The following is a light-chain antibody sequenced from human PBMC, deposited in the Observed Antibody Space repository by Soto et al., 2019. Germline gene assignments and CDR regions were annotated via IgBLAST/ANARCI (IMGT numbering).Light chain of an antibody. CDR3: QQSKNWPLT. CDR2: DAS. J-gene: IGKJ4*01. Sequence: EILLTQSPATLSLSPGERATLSCRASQSVSSYLAWYQQKPGQAPRLLIYDASNRATGIPARFSGSGSGTDFTLTISSLEPEDFAVYYCQQSKNWPLTFGGGTKVDIK. V-gene: IGKV3-11*01. CDR1: QSVSSY.